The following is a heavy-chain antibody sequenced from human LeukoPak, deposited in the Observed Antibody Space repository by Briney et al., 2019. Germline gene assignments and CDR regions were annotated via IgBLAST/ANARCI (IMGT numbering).Heavy chain of an antibody. CDR2: INPNSGGT. J-gene: IGHJ4*02. V-gene: IGHV1-2*02. CDR3: ARVRGISGYYYV. Sequence: ASVKVSCKASGYTFTGYYMHWVRQAPGQGLEWTGWINPNSGGTNYAQKFQGRVTMTRDRSISTASMELSRLRSDDTAVYYCARVRGISGYYYVWGQGTLVTVSS. CDR1: GYTFTGYY. D-gene: IGHD3-22*01.